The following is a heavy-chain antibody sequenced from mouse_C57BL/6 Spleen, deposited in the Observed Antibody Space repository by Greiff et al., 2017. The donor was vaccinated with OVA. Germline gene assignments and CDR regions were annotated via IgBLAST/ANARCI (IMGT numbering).Heavy chain of an antibody. J-gene: IGHJ4*01. V-gene: IGHV1-22*01. Sequence: VQLQQSGPELVKPGASVKMSCKASGYTFTDYNMHWVKQSHGKSLEWIGYINPNNGGTSYNQKFKGKATLTANKSSSTAYMELRSLTSEDSAVYYCARDGYYSYAMDYWGQGTSVTVSS. D-gene: IGHD2-3*01. CDR1: GYTFTDYN. CDR2: INPNNGGT. CDR3: ARDGYYSYAMDY.